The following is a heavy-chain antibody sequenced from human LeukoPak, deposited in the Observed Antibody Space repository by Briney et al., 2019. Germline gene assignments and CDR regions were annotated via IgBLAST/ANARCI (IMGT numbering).Heavy chain of an antibody. D-gene: IGHD2-21*02. CDR2: IIPIFGTA. CDR3: ASVAAYCGGDCYPRMDV. CDR1: GGTFSSYA. Sequence: ASVKVSCKASGGTFSSYAISWVRQAPGQGLGWMGRIIPIFGTANYAQKFQGRVTITTDESTSTAYMELSSLRSEDTAVYYCASVAAYCGGDCYPRMDVWGKGTTVTVSS. V-gene: IGHV1-69*05. J-gene: IGHJ6*04.